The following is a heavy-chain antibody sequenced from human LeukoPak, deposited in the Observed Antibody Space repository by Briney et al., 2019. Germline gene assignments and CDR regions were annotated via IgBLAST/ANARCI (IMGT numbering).Heavy chain of an antibody. CDR2: IYYSGST. CDR3: ATIDFWSGYYYFDY. CDR1: GGSISNYY. V-gene: IGHV4-59*08. Sequence: PSETLSLTCTVSGGSISNYYWSWIRQPPGKGLEWIGYIYYSGSTNYNPSLKSRVIVSVDTSKNQFSLKLSSVTAADTAVYYCATIDFWSGYYYFDYWGQGTLVTVSS. J-gene: IGHJ4*02. D-gene: IGHD3-3*01.